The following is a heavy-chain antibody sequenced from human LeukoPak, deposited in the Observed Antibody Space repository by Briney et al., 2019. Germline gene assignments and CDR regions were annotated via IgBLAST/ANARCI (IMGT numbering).Heavy chain of an antibody. D-gene: IGHD4-11*01. J-gene: IGHJ4*02. CDR1: GGSISSYY. CDR2: IYYSGST. V-gene: IGHV4-59*08. Sequence: SETLSLTCTVSGGSISSYYWSWIRQPPGKGLEWIGCIYYSGSTDYNPSLKSRVTISVDTSKNQFSLKLSSVTAADTAVYYCARASMTTLGYWGQGTLVTVSS. CDR3: ARASMTTLGY.